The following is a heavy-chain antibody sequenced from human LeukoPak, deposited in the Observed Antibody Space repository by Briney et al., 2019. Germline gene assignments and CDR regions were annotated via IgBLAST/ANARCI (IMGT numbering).Heavy chain of an antibody. J-gene: IGHJ5*02. Sequence: EGSLRLSCAASGFIFSTYAMNWVRQAPGKGLEWVSAISGSGGSTYYADSVKGRFTISRDNSKNTLYLQMNSLRAEDTAVYYCANFGDNWFDPWGQGTLVTVSS. CDR3: ANFGDNWFDP. CDR1: GFIFSTYA. CDR2: ISGSGGST. V-gene: IGHV3-23*01. D-gene: IGHD3-10*01.